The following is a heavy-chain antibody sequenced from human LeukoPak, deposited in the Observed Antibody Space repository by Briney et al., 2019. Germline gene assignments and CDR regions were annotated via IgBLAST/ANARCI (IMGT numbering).Heavy chain of an antibody. D-gene: IGHD6-13*01. Sequence: SETLSLTCTVSGGSISSGDYYWSWIRQPPGKGLEWIGYIYYSGSTYYNPSLKSRVTISVDTSKNQFSLKLSSVTAADTAVYYCAREGSSRSAFDIWGQGTMVIVSS. V-gene: IGHV4-30-4*08. CDR2: IYYSGST. CDR3: AREGSSRSAFDI. J-gene: IGHJ3*02. CDR1: GGSISSGDYY.